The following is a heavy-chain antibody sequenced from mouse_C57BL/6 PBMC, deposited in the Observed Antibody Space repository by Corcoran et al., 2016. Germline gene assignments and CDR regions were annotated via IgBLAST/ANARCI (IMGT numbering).Heavy chain of an antibody. CDR1: GYTFTTYG. D-gene: IGHD4-1*01. J-gene: IGHJ1*03. CDR2: INTYSGVP. CDR3: ARWDYWYFDV. V-gene: IGHV9-3*01. Sequence: QIQLVQSGPELKKPGETVKISCKASGYTFTTYGMSWVKQAPGKGLKWMGWINTYSGVPTYADDFKGRFAFSLETSANTAYLQINNLKNEDTATYFCARWDYWYFDVWGTGTTVTVSS.